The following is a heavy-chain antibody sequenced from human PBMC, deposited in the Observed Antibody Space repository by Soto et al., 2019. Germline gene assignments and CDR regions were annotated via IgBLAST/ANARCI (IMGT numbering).Heavy chain of an antibody. D-gene: IGHD6-13*01. Sequence: GGSLRLSCAASGFAFSTYAMTWVRQSPGKGLEWVSVISGSGGSSYYAASVKGRFTISRDNSKNTVYLQMNGLRAEDTALYFCAKVTKRAAAGRYEYYKYGMDVWGQGTTVTVSS. CDR1: GFAFSTYA. V-gene: IGHV3-23*01. CDR3: AKVTKRAAAGRYEYYKYGMDV. CDR2: ISGSGGSS. J-gene: IGHJ6*02.